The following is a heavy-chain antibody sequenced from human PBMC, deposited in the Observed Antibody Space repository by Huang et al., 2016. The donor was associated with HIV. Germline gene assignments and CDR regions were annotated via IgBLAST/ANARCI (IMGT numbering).Heavy chain of an antibody. D-gene: IGHD3-22*01. J-gene: IGHJ4*02. Sequence: EVQLVESGGNLVKPGGSLRLSCAASGFTFSSYSMNWVRQAPGKGVEWVSSISSSSSYISYAASVKVRFTVSRENAKNSLYLQMSSLRAEDTAVYYCATAPPYYYDSSGYYYGQDYWGQGTLVTVSS. V-gene: IGHV3-21*01. CDR1: GFTFSSYS. CDR2: ISSSSSYI. CDR3: ATAPPYYYDSSGYYYGQDY.